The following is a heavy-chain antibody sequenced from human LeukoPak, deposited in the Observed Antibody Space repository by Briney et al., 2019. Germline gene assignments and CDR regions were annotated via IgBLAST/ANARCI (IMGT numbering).Heavy chain of an antibody. Sequence: SETLSLTCTVSGGSITNFYGGWIRQSPGKGLELIGYIYYSGTTNYSPSLKSRVSISVDTSKKQFSLKFSSVTAADTAVYYCARSPGGGFDIWGQGTMVTVS. D-gene: IGHD2-15*01. CDR3: ARSPGGGFDI. CDR2: IYYSGTT. J-gene: IGHJ3*02. V-gene: IGHV4-59*01. CDR1: GGSITNFY.